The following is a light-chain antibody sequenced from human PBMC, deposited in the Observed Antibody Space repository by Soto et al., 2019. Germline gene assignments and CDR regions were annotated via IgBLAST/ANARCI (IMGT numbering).Light chain of an antibody. CDR2: GAS. Sequence: EIVLTQSPATLSVSPGERATLSCSASQSVSSNLAWYQQKPGQAPRLLIYGASTRATGIPARFSGSGSGTEFTLTISSLQSEDFAVYYCQQYKHWPPWTFGQGTKVDIK. CDR3: QQYKHWPPWT. CDR1: QSVSSN. J-gene: IGKJ1*01. V-gene: IGKV3-15*01.